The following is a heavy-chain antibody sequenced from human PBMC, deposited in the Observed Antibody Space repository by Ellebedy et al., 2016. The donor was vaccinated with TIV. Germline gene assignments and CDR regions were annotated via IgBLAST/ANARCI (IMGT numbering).Heavy chain of an antibody. D-gene: IGHD6-13*01. Sequence: GESLKISCKGSGHTFTKYWIGWVRQMPGKGLEWMGIIYPGDSDTRYSPSFQGQVTISADKSITTAYLQWSTLKASDTAMYYCARRMAASGDDAFDIWGQGTMDTVSS. CDR2: IYPGDSDT. CDR3: ARRMAASGDDAFDI. J-gene: IGHJ3*02. CDR1: GHTFTKYW. V-gene: IGHV5-51*01.